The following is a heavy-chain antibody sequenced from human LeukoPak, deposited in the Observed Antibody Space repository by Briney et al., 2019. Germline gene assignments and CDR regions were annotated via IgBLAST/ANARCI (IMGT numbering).Heavy chain of an antibody. J-gene: IGHJ5*02. CDR1: GGTFSSYA. CDR3: ARVTSAYCSSTSCYFDSWFDP. V-gene: IGHV1-69*05. CDR2: IIPIFGTA. D-gene: IGHD2-2*01. Sequence: ASVKVSCKASGGTFSSYAISWVRQAPGQGLEWMGGIIPIFGTANYAQKFQGRVTITTDESTSTAYMELSSLRSEDTDVYYCARVTSAYCSSTSCYFDSWFDPWGQGTLVTVSS.